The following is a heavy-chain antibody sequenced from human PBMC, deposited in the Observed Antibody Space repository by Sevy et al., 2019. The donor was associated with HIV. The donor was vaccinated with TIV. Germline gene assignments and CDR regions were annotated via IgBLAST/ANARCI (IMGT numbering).Heavy chain of an antibody. Sequence: SETLSLTCTVSGGSVSSDTYYWTWIRQPPGKGLEFIGYIYYNVRINYNPSLKIRVTISVDTSKNQFSLKVTSVTAADTAVYYCTRVGGLTDYGMDVWGQGTTVTVSS. J-gene: IGHJ6*02. V-gene: IGHV4-61*01. CDR2: IYYNVRI. D-gene: IGHD1-26*01. CDR3: TRVGGLTDYGMDV. CDR1: GGSVSSDTYY.